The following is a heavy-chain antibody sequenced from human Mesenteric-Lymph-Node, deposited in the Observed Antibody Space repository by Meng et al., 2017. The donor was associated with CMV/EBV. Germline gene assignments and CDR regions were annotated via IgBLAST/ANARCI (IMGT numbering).Heavy chain of an antibody. CDR2: IYYSGST. J-gene: IGHJ4*02. Sequence: SETLSLTCTVSGGSISSYYWSWIRQSPGKGLEWIGYIYYSGSTNYNPSLKSRVTISVDTSKNQFSLKLSSVTAADTAVYYCARGIAAAGPYFDYWGQGTLVTVSS. CDR1: GGSISSYY. D-gene: IGHD6-13*01. CDR3: ARGIAAAGPYFDY. V-gene: IGHV4-59*01.